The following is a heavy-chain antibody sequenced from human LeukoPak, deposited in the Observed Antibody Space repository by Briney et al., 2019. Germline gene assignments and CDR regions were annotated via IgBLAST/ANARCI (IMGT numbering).Heavy chain of an antibody. CDR3: ASMYLRTPYGRTYYYGSGSYRRAFDI. CDR1: GGSISSSSYY. D-gene: IGHD3-10*01. Sequence: SETLSLTCTVSGGSISSSSYYWSWLRQPPGKGLEWIGEINHSGSTNYNPSLKRRVTISVDTSKNQFSLKLSSVTAADTAVYYCASMYLRTPYGRTYYYGSGSYRRAFDIWGQGTMVTVSS. V-gene: IGHV4-39*07. J-gene: IGHJ3*02. CDR2: INHSGST.